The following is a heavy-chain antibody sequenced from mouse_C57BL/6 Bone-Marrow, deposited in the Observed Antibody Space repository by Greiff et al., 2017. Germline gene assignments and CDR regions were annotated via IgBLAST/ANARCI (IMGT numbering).Heavy chain of an antibody. CDR3: ARGYGGFAY. Sequence: EVQLVESEGGLVQPGSSMKLSCTASGFTFSDYYMAWVRQVPEKGLEWVANINYDGSSTYYLDSLKSRFIISRDNEKNILYLQMSSLKSEDTATYYCARGYGGFAYWGQGTLVTVSA. J-gene: IGHJ3*01. CDR1: GFTFSDYY. V-gene: IGHV5-16*01. CDR2: INYDGSST. D-gene: IGHD1-1*02.